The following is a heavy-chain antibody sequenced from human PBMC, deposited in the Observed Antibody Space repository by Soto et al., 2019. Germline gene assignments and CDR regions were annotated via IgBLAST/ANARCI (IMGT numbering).Heavy chain of an antibody. CDR3: ARENSSWNNWFDP. V-gene: IGHV4-30-4*01. CDR2: IDYSGST. D-gene: IGHD6-13*01. J-gene: IGHJ5*02. Sequence: QVQLQESGPGLVKPSQTLSLTCTVSGGSISSGDYYWSWIRQPPGKGLEWIGYIDYSGSTYYNPSLKSRVTISVDTSKNQFALKLSSVTAADTAVYYCARENSSWNNWFDPWGQGTLVTVSS. CDR1: GGSISSGDYY.